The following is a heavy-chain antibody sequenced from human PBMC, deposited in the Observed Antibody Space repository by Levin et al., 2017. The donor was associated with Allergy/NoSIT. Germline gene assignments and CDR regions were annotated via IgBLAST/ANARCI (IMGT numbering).Heavy chain of an antibody. CDR1: GFSFNTYS. J-gene: IGHJ3*01. CDR2: ISSSSSTI. CDR3: ARAPSTGWYDDAFDL. Sequence: GGSLRLSCAASGFSFNTYSMNWVRQAPGKGLEWVSYISSSSSTIYYVDSVKGRFTISRDNAKNSLSLQMNSLRDDDTAIYYCARAPSTGWYDDAFDLWGQGTVVTFSS. D-gene: IGHD6-19*01. V-gene: IGHV3-48*02.